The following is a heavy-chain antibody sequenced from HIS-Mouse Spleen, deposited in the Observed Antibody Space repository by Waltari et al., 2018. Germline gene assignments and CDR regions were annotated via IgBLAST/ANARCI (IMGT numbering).Heavy chain of an antibody. J-gene: IGHJ2*01. CDR2: YYSGST. CDR1: GGSISSYY. CDR3: ARASRDLLLPRYFDL. V-gene: IGHV4-59*01. Sequence: QVQLQESGPGLVKPSETLSLTCTVSGGSISSYYWSWIRQPPGKGLKWIGYYSGSTNYNPSLNSRVTISVDTSKNQFSLKLSSVTAADTAVYYCARASRDLLLPRYFDLWGRGTLATVSS.